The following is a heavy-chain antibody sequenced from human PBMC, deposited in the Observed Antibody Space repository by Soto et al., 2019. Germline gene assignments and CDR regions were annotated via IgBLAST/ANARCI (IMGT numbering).Heavy chain of an antibody. V-gene: IGHV3-30-3*01. J-gene: IGHJ4*02. CDR2: ISYDGSNK. CDR1: GFTFSSYA. Sequence: QVQLVESGGGVVQPGRSLRLSCAASGFTFSSYAMHWVRQAPGKGLEWVAVISYDGSNKYYADSVKGRFTISRDNSKNTLYLQMNSLRAEDTAVYYCARPTLLGWSYFDYWGQGTLVTVSS. D-gene: IGHD2-15*01. CDR3: ARPTLLGWSYFDY.